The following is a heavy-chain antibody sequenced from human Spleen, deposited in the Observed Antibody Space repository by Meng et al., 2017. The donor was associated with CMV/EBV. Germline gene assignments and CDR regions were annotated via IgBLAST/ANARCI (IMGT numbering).Heavy chain of an antibody. CDR3: ARDLMATTQNSFMDYYYYGMDV. Sequence: GGSLRLSCAASGFTFSSYEMNWVRQAPGKGLEWLSYISSSGSTIYYADSVRGRFTISRDNSKNTLYLQMTSMRAEDTAVYYCARDLMATTQNSFMDYYYYGMDVWGQGTTVTVSS. CDR1: GFTFSSYE. CDR2: ISSSGSTI. J-gene: IGHJ6*02. V-gene: IGHV3-48*03. D-gene: IGHD5-24*01.